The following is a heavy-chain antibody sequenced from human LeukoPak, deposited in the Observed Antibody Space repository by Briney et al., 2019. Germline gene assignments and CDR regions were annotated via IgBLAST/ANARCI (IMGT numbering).Heavy chain of an antibody. Sequence: SETLSLTCAVYGGSFSGYYWSWIRQPPGKGLEWIGEINHSGSTNYNPSLKSRVTISVDTSKNQFSLKLSSVTAADTAVYYCARGRSAYYYDSSGRRPDAFDIWGQGQWSPSLQ. CDR1: GGSFSGYY. V-gene: IGHV4-34*01. D-gene: IGHD3-22*01. CDR2: INHSGST. CDR3: ARGRSAYYYDSSGRRPDAFDI. J-gene: IGHJ3*02.